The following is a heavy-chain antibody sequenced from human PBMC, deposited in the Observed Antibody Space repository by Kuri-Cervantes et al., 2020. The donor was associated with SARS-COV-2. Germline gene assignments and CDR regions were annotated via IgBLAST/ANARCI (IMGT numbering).Heavy chain of an antibody. J-gene: IGHJ5*02. D-gene: IGHD3-22*01. CDR1: GGAFNSYS. CDR3: ARHPLITLKEGWFDP. CDR2: SIIA. V-gene: IGHV4-34*01. Sequence: SQTLSLTCAIYGGAFNSYSWRGSASPQGRGWSDLEKSIIASLKSRVTIPMDTSKNQFSLRLSSVTAADTAVYYCARHPLITLKEGWFDPWGQGTLVTVSS.